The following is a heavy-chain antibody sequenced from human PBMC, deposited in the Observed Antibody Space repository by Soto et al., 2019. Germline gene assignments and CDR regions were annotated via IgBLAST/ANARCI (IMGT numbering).Heavy chain of an antibody. V-gene: IGHV3-23*01. Sequence: GGSLRLSCAASGFTFSSYAMSWVRQAPGKGLEWVSAIRGSADSTYYADSVKGRFTISRDNSKNTLYLQMSSLRADDTAVYYCAKVLGRSGGSREGYYGMDVWGQGTTVTVSS. CDR3: AKVLGRSGGSREGYYGMDV. D-gene: IGHD2-15*01. CDR1: GFTFSSYA. CDR2: IRGSADST. J-gene: IGHJ6*02.